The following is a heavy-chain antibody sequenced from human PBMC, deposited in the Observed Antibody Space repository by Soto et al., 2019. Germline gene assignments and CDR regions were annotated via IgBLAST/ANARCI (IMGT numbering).Heavy chain of an antibody. CDR3: AKASDLQQWLAEKYFDY. CDR2: INPDGSAK. D-gene: IGHD6-19*01. Sequence: HPGGSLRLSCAASGFTFSSYWMTWLRQAPGKGLEWVANINPDGSAKYYVDSVKGRFTISRDNAKNTLYLQMNSLRAEDTAVYYCAKASDLQQWLAEKYFDYWGQGTLVTVSS. V-gene: IGHV3-7*03. CDR1: GFTFSSYW. J-gene: IGHJ4*02.